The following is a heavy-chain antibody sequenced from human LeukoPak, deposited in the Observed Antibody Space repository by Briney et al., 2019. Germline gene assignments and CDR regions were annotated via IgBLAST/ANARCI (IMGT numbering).Heavy chain of an antibody. CDR3: ARDLGSYTSGWYMGFDY. J-gene: IGHJ4*02. D-gene: IGHD6-19*01. Sequence: GGSLRLSCAASGFTFSSYAMSWVRQAPGKGLEWVSAISGSGGSTYYADSVKGRFTISRDNSKNTLYLQMNSLRAEDTAIYYCARDLGSYTSGWYMGFDYWGQGTLVTVSS. CDR2: ISGSGGST. CDR1: GFTFSSYA. V-gene: IGHV3-23*01.